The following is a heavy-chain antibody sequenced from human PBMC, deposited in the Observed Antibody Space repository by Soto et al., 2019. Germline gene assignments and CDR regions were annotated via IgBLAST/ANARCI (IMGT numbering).Heavy chain of an antibody. V-gene: IGHV1-18*01. J-gene: IGHJ1*01. Sequence: QVQLVQSGAEVKKPGASVKVSCKASGYTFTSYGLSWVRQAPGQGLEWMGWISAYNGNTNYAQKLQGRDTRTPDTSTSTAYMELRTLRSDYTAVYYCARDESWYAGYFQHWGQGTLVTVSS. D-gene: IGHD6-13*01. CDR1: GYTFTSYG. CDR2: ISAYNGNT. CDR3: ARDESWYAGYFQH.